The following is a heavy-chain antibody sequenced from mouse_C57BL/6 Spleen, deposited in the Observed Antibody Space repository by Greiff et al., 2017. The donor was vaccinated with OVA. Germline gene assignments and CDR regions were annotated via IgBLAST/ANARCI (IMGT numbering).Heavy chain of an antibody. CDR3: ARFPHYYGSSNGYFDG. CDR2: IDPSYSYT. Sequence: QVQLKQPGAELVMPGASVKLSCKASGYTFTSYWMHWVKQRPGQGLEWIGEIDPSYSYTNYNQKFKGKSTLTVDKSSSTAYMQLSSLTSEDSAVYYCARFPHYYGSSNGYFDGWGTGTTVTVSS. J-gene: IGHJ1*03. D-gene: IGHD1-1*01. V-gene: IGHV1-69*01. CDR1: GYTFTSYW.